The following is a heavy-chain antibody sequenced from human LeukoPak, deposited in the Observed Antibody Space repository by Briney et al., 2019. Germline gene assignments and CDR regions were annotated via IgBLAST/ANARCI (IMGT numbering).Heavy chain of an antibody. CDR1: GGSISSYY. D-gene: IGHD1-26*01. CDR2: IYYSGST. CDR3: ARDPIVGARGGFDY. J-gene: IGHJ4*02. V-gene: IGHV4-59*01. Sequence: SETLSLTCTVSGGSISSYYWSWIRQPPGKGLEWIGYIYYSGSTNYNPSLKSRVTISVDTSRNQFSLKLSSVTAADTAVYYCARDPIVGARGGFDYWGQGTLVTVSS.